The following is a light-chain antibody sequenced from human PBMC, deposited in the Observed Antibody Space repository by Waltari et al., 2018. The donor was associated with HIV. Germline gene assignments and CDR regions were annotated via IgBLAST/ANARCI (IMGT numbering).Light chain of an antibody. V-gene: IGLV1-40*01. Sequence: QSVLTQPPSVSGAPGQRVTISCTGRSSNIGAGYHVHWYQQLPGTAPKLLIYGNSSRPSGVPDRCWGSKSGTAASLAITGLQAEDEADYHCQSHDSSLSGYVFGTGTKVTVL. CDR1: SSNIGAGYH. CDR3: QSHDSSLSGYV. CDR2: GNS. J-gene: IGLJ1*01.